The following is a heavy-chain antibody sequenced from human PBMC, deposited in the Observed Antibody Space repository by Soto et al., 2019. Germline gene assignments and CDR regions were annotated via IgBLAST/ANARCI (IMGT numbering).Heavy chain of an antibody. CDR2: INPNSGGT. V-gene: IGHV1-2*04. J-gene: IGHJ3*02. CDR3: ARAGITMVRGVIIDAFDI. D-gene: IGHD3-10*01. Sequence: GASVKVSCKASGYTFTGYYMHWVRQAPGQGLEWMGWINPNSGGTNYAQKFQGWVTMTRDTSISTAYMELSRLRSDDTAVYYCARAGITMVRGVIIDAFDIWGQGTVVTVSS. CDR1: GYTFTGYY.